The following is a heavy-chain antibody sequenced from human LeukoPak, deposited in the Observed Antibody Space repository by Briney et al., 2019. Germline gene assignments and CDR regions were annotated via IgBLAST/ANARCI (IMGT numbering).Heavy chain of an antibody. Sequence: PSETLSLTCTVSGGSISSYYWSWIRQPPGKGLEWIGYIYYSGSTNYNPSLKSRVTISVDTSKNQFSLKLSSVTAADTAVYYCARSIAAAGTLYYYYGMDVWGQGTTVTVSS. CDR1: GGSISSYY. CDR3: ARSIAAAGTLYYYYGMDV. CDR2: IYYSGST. D-gene: IGHD6-13*01. V-gene: IGHV4-59*01. J-gene: IGHJ6*02.